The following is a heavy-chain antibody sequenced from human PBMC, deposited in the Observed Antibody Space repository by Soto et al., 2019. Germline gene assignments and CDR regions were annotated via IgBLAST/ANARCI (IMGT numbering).Heavy chain of an antibody. V-gene: IGHV4-39*01. CDR2: MFYTGST. CDR3: ARRPPFGVGLDDFAS. J-gene: IGHJ4*02. CDR1: GGPITSSRYY. D-gene: IGHD3-10*01. Sequence: PSETLSLTCTVSGGPITSSRYYWGWIRQFPGKGLEWIGSMFYTGSTYYNPSLKGRITISVDPSKNQFSLTMSSVTAADTAVYFCARRPPFGVGLDDFASWGQGALVTVSS.